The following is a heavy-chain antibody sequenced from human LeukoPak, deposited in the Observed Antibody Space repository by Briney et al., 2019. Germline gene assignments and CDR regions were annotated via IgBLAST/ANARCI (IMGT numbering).Heavy chain of an antibody. V-gene: IGHV3-7*01. D-gene: IGHD6-13*01. CDR2: IRPDGSEG. CDR1: GFTFSNYW. CDR3: ARDESWSNYYNFMDV. Sequence: GGSLRLSCAVSGFTFSNYWMGWVRQAPGKGLEWVANIRPDGSEGFYVDSLKGRFTISRDNAKNSLYLQMNSLRAEDTAVYYCARDESWSNYYNFMDVWGKGTTVTVSS. J-gene: IGHJ6*03.